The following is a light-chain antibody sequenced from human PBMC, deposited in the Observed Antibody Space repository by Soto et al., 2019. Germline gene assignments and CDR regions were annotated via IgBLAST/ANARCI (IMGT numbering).Light chain of an antibody. J-gene: IGLJ3*02. Sequence: QSALTQPASVSGSPGQSITISCTGTSSDVGHYNYVSWYQQHPGKAPKLMIYDVSNRPSGVSNRFSGSKSGNTASLIISGLQAEDEADYYCSSYTSSSTLWVFGGGTKVTVL. CDR1: SSDVGHYNY. V-gene: IGLV2-14*01. CDR2: DVS. CDR3: SSYTSSSTLWV.